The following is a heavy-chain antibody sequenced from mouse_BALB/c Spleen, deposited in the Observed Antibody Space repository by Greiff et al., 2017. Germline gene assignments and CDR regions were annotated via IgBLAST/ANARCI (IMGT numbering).Heavy chain of an antibody. J-gene: IGHJ2*01. V-gene: IGHV7-3*02. D-gene: IGHD4-1*01. Sequence: EVKLVESGGGLVQPGGSLRLSCATSGFTFTDYYMSWVRQPPGKALEWLGFIRNKANGYTTEYSASVKGRFTISRDNSQSILYLQMNTLRAEDSATYYCARAQLTGSVYFDYWGQGTTLTVSS. CDR1: GFTFTDYY. CDR2: IRNKANGYTT. CDR3: ARAQLTGSVYFDY.